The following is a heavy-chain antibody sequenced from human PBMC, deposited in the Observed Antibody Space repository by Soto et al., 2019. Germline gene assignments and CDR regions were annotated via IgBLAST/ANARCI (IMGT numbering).Heavy chain of an antibody. CDR3: ERGSSTWFDY. CDR2: INSDGSST. V-gene: IGHV3-74*01. D-gene: IGHD6-13*01. CDR1: GFTFSSYW. Sequence: GGSLRLSCAASGFTFSSYWMHWVRQAPGKGLMWVSRINSDGSSTSYADSVKGRFTVSRDNAENTLYLQMNSLRAEDTAVYYCERGSSTWFDYWGQGTQVTSPQ. J-gene: IGHJ4*02.